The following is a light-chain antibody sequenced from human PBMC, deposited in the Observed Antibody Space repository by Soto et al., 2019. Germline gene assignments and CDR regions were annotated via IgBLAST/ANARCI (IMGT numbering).Light chain of an antibody. J-gene: IGLJ2*01. CDR1: SSDVGGYNY. V-gene: IGLV2-8*01. Sequence: QSALTQPPSASGSPGQSVTISCTGTSSDVGGYNYVSWYQQHPGKAPKLMISEVSKRPSGVPDRFSGSKSGNTASLTVSGLPAEDEADYYCSSFAGNNILVFGGGIKVTVL. CDR3: SSFAGNNILV. CDR2: EVS.